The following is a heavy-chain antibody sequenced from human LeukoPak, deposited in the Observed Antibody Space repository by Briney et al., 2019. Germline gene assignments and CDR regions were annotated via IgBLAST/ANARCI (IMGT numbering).Heavy chain of an antibody. Sequence: GGSLRLSCAASGFTFRNYGLHWLRQAPGQGLEGVTVVWYGGSNKYYADSGKGRFTISRENSQTNMLYLQMTSLRAEGTAVYYCVRGVTWPSYFDCWGQGAPVTVSS. CDR1: GFTFRNYG. J-gene: IGHJ4*02. CDR2: VWYGGSNK. V-gene: IGHV3-33*01. D-gene: IGHD5-18*01. CDR3: VRGVTWPSYFDC.